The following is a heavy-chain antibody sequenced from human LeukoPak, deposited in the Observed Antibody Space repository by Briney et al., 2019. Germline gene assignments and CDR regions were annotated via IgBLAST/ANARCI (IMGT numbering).Heavy chain of an antibody. CDR1: GYTLSELS. D-gene: IGHD2/OR15-2a*01. V-gene: IGHV1-24*01. CDR3: ATDWGGGSAYFYDAFDF. Sequence: ASVKVSCKVSGYTLSELSMRWVRQAPGKGLEWMGSFDPEDDARIYAQKFEGRVTMTEDTSTDTAYMELSSLRSEDTAVYYCATDWGGGSAYFYDAFDFWGQGTMVTVSS. CDR2: FDPEDDAR. J-gene: IGHJ3*01.